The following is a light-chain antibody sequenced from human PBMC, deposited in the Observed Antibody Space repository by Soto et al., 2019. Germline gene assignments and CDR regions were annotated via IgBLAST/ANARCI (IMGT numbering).Light chain of an antibody. CDR1: SGSIGSNS. CDR2: EDD. J-gene: IGLJ2*01. V-gene: IGLV6-57*04. Sequence: NFMLTQPHSLSESPGKTVTISCTRSSGSIGSNSVQWYRQRPGSAPTIVIYEDDQRPSGVPTRFAGSIDRSSNSASLTISGLQTEDGADYYCQSYDASTVVFGGGTKLTVL. CDR3: QSYDASTVV.